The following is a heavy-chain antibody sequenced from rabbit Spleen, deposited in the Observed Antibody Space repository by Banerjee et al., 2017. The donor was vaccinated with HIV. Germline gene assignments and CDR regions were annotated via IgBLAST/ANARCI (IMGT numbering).Heavy chain of an antibody. J-gene: IGHJ4*01. CDR3: ARDLVTAIGWNFAL. CDR1: GVSFSSSSY. CDR2: INIVTGKS. D-gene: IGHD7-1*01. Sequence: QSLEESGGDLVKPGASLTLTCTASGVSFSSSSYLCWVRQAPGKGLEWITCINIVTGKSVYASWVSGRFIMSRTSSTTVTLQMTSLTAADTATYFCARDLVTAIGWNFALWGPGTLVTVS. V-gene: IGHV1S40*01.